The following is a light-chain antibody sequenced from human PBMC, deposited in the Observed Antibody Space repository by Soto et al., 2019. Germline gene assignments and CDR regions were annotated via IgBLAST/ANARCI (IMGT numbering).Light chain of an antibody. J-gene: IGLJ1*01. CDR3: ATWDDRQSGRV. V-gene: IGLV1-47*02. Sequence: QSALTQPPSLSGSPGQSITISCTGTSSDVGGYTSVSWYQQVPGTAPKLLIYCNDRRPSGVPDRFSGSKSGTSASLAISGLRSEDEADYYCATWDDRQSGRVFGAGTKLTVL. CDR2: CND. CDR1: SSDVGGYTS.